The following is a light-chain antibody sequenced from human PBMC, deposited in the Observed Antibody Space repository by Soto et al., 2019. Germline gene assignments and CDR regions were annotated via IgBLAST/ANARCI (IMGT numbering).Light chain of an antibody. CDR1: SSNIGTKP. CDR3: ALWDDGLL. CDR2: SND. J-gene: IGLJ2*01. Sequence: QSVLTQPASASGTPGQRVTISCTGRSSNIGTKPVNWYQQIPGTAPKLLIYSNDQRPSGVPDRFSGSKSGTSASLAISGLQSEDEAHYYCALWDDGLLFGGGTKLTVL. V-gene: IGLV1-44*01.